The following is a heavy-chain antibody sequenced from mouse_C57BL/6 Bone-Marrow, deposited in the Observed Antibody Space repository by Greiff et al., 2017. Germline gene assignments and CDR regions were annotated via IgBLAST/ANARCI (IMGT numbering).Heavy chain of an antibody. D-gene: IGHD2-3*01. V-gene: IGHV1-69*01. CDR1: GYTFTSYW. CDR2: IDPSDSYT. CDR3: ARSIYDGYWAY. Sequence: VQLQQPGAELVMPGASVKLSCKASGYTFTSYWMHWVKQRPGQGLEWIGEIDPSDSYTNYNQKFKGKSTVTVDKSSSTAYMQLSSLTSEDSAVYYCARSIYDGYWAYWGQGTLVTVSA. J-gene: IGHJ3*01.